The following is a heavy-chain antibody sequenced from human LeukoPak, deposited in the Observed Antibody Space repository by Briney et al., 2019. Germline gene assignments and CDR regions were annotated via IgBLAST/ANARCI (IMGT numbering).Heavy chain of an antibody. D-gene: IGHD2-2*01. CDR2: IYYSGST. CDR3: ARGAGGYCSSTSCYAYFDP. J-gene: IGHJ5*02. CDR1: GGSISSHY. Sequence: SETLSLTCTVSGGSISSHYWSWIRQPPGKGLEWIGYIYYSGSTNYNPSLKSRVAISVDRSKNQFSLNLSSVTAADTAVYYCARGAGGYCSSTSCYAYFDPWGQGTLVTVSS. V-gene: IGHV4-59*11.